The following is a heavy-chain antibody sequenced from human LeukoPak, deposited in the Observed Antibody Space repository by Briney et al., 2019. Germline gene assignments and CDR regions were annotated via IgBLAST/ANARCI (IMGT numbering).Heavy chain of an antibody. Sequence: SETLSLTCTVSGGPISSHYWSWIRQPPGKGLEWIGYIYYSGSTKYNPSLKSRVTISVDTSKNQFSLKLSSVTAADTAVYYCARVGTVVTLFDYHFDYWGQGTLVTVSS. CDR1: GGPISSHY. CDR3: ARVGTVVTLFDYHFDY. V-gene: IGHV4-59*11. J-gene: IGHJ4*02. CDR2: IYYSGST. D-gene: IGHD4-23*01.